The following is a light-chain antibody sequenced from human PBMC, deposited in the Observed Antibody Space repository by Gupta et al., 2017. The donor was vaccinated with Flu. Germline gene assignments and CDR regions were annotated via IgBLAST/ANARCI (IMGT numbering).Light chain of an antibody. CDR1: QSVSSS. J-gene: IGKJ2*03. V-gene: IGKV3-15*01. CDR3: QQYNNWPYS. Sequence: EIVMTQPPATPSVSPGERATLSCRASQSVSSSLAWYQQKHGQAPRLLIYSASSRATGIPARFSGSGSGTEFTLTISSLQSEDFAVYYCQQYNNWPYSFGQGTKLEIK. CDR2: SAS.